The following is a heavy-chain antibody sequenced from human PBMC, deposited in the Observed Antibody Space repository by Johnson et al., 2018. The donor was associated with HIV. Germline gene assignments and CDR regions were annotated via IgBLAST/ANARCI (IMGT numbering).Heavy chain of an antibody. CDR2: IKQDGREK. D-gene: IGHD6-6*01. J-gene: IGHJ3*02. CDR1: GFTFSSYW. CDR3: AKALPEYSSTPQAFDI. V-gene: IGHV3-7*01. Sequence: VQLVESGGGLVQPWGSLRLSCAASGFTFSSYWMSWVRQAPGKGLEWVANIKQDGREKYYVDSVKGRFTTSRDNAKNSLYLQMNSLRAEDTAVYYCAKALPEYSSTPQAFDIWGQGTMVTVSS.